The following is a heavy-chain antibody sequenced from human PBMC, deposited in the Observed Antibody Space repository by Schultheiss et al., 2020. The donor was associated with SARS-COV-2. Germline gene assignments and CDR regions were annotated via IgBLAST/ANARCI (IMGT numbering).Heavy chain of an antibody. CDR2: IYYSGST. V-gene: IGHV4-61*01. J-gene: IGHJ4*02. D-gene: IGHD3-22*01. CDR1: GGSISDSTYY. Sequence: SETLSLTCTVSGGSISDSTYYWSWNRQSPGKGLEWIGYIYYSGSTNYNPSLKSRVTISVDTSKNQFSLKLSSVTAADTAVYYCARVRRVVVPYFDYWGQGTLVTVSS. CDR3: ARVRRVVVPYFDY.